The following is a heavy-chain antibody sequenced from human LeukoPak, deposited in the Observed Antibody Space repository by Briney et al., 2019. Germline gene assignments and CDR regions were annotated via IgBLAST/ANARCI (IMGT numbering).Heavy chain of an antibody. Sequence: ASVKVSCKASGYTFTSYYMHWVRQAPGQGLEWMGRINPSGGSTNYAQKFQGRVTMSRDTSTSTVYMELSSLRSEDTAVYDCDREAYCSSTGGFDYWGQGTLVTVSS. V-gene: IGHV1-46*03. J-gene: IGHJ4*02. CDR2: INPSGGST. CDR3: DREAYCSSTGGFDY. D-gene: IGHD2-2*01. CDR1: GYTFTSYY.